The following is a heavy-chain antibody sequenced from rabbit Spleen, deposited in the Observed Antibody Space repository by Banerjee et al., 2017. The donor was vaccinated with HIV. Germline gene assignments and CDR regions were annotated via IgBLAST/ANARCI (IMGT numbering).Heavy chain of an antibody. CDR1: GFDLSSYG. Sequence: QEQLMEYGGGLVQPGGSLKISCKASGFDLSSYGVSWVRQAPGKGLEWIGYIDPLFGTTYYSNWVNGRFPISSHNAQNTLYLQLNSLTAADTATYFCVRGASSSGYYSLWGPGTLVTVS. CDR3: VRGASSSGYYSL. J-gene: IGHJ4*01. V-gene: IGHV1S47*01. CDR2: IDPLFGTT. D-gene: IGHD1-1*01.